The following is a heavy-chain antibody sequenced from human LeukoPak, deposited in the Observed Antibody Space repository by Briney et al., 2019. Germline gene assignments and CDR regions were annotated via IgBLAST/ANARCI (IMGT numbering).Heavy chain of an antibody. CDR2: ISAYNGNT. CDR3: ARDRRGSGYSYGYYFDY. Sequence: ASVKVSCKASGYTFTSYGISWVRQAPGQGLEWMGRISAYNGNTNYAQKLQGRVTMTTDTSTSTAYMELRSLRSDDTAVYYCARDRRGSGYSYGYYFDYWGQGTLVTVSS. J-gene: IGHJ4*02. CDR1: GYTFTSYG. D-gene: IGHD5-18*01. V-gene: IGHV1-18*01.